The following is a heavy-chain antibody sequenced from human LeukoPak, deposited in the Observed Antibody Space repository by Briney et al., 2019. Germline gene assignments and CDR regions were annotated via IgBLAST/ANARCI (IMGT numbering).Heavy chain of an antibody. Sequence: SVKVSCKASGGTFSSYAISWVRQAPGQGLEWMGGIIPIFGTANYAQKFQGRATITADESTSTAYMELSSLRSEDTAVYYCARRPARGDAFDIWGQGTMVTVSS. V-gene: IGHV1-69*01. J-gene: IGHJ3*02. CDR3: ARRPARGDAFDI. CDR1: GGTFSSYA. CDR2: IIPIFGTA.